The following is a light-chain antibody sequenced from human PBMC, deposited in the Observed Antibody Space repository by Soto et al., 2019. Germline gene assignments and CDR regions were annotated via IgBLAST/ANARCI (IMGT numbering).Light chain of an antibody. CDR1: SSDVGGYNY. V-gene: IGLV2-8*01. J-gene: IGLJ2*01. CDR2: EVN. CDR3: SSYAGDNKYVL. Sequence: QSALTQPPSASGSPGQAGTISCTGTSSDVGGYNYVSWYQQHPGKATKLMIYEVNKRPSGVPDRFSGSKSGNTASLTVSGLQAEDGADYYCSSYAGDNKYVLFGGGTKLTV.